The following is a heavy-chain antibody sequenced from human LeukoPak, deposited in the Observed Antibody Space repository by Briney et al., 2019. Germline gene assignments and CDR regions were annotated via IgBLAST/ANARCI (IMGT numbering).Heavy chain of an antibody. CDR1: GFTVSSNY. J-gene: IGHJ5*02. CDR3: ARDASYVWFDP. CDR2: IKQDGSEK. D-gene: IGHD3-16*01. V-gene: IGHV3-7*01. Sequence: GGSLRLSCAASGFTVSSNYMSWVRQAPGKGLEWVANIKQDGSEKYYVDSVKGRFTISRDNAKNSLYLQMNSLRAEDTAVYYCARDASYVWFDPWGQGTLVTVSS.